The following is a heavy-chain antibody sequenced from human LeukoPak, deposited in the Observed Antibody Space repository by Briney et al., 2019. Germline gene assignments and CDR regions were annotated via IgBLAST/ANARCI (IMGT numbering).Heavy chain of an antibody. CDR2: IKSDGSGT. D-gene: IGHD3-10*01. J-gene: IGHJ4*02. V-gene: IGHV3-74*03. CDR1: GXAFSVSW. Sequence: PGGSLRLSCAASGXAFSVSWMHWVRQAPGKGLVWVSVIKSDGSGTAYADSVKGRFTISRDNSKNTLSLQMNSLRAEDTAVYYCARLVSAYYFDFWGQGTLVIVSS. CDR3: ARLVSAYYFDF.